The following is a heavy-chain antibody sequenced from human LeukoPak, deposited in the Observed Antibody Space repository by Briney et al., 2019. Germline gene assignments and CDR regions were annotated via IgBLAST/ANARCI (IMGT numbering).Heavy chain of an antibody. D-gene: IGHD3-10*02. J-gene: IGHJ3*02. Sequence: PSETLSLTCTVSGGSIGSYYWSWIRQPAGKGLEWIGRIYTSGSTNYNPSLKSRVTMSVDTSKNQFSLKLSSVTAADTAVYYCARDFSPNDVTMLGVAFDIWGQGTMVTVSS. CDR3: ARDFSPNDVTMLGVAFDI. V-gene: IGHV4-4*07. CDR2: IYTSGST. CDR1: GGSIGSYY.